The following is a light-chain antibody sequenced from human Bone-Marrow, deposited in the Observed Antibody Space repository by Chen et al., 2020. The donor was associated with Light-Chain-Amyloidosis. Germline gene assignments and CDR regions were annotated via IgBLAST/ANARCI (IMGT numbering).Light chain of an antibody. CDR1: NIGSSS. V-gene: IGLV3-21*02. CDR2: DDS. J-gene: IGLJ3*02. Sequence: SYVLTQPSSVSVAPGQTATIACGGNNIGSSSVHWYQQTPGQAPLLVVYDDSDRPSGIPERLSSSNSVNTATLTLSRVEAGDEADNYCQVWDRSRDRPVFGGGTKLTDL. CDR3: QVWDRSRDRPV.